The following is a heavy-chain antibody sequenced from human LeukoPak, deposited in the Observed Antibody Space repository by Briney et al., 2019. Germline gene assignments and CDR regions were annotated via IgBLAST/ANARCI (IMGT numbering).Heavy chain of an antibody. D-gene: IGHD5-12*01. CDR3: ARSSGYGPYYYGMDV. CDR1: GGSISSYY. V-gene: IGHV4-59*01. J-gene: IGHJ6*02. Sequence: PSETLSLTCTVSGGSISSYYWSWIRQPPGKGLEWVGYIYYSGSTNYNPSLKSRVTISVDTSKNQFSLKLSSVTAADTAVYYCARSSGYGPYYYGMDVWGQGTTVTVSS. CDR2: IYYSGST.